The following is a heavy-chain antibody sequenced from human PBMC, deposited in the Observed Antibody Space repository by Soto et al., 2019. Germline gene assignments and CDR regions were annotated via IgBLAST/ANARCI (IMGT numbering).Heavy chain of an antibody. CDR3: ARGSRYSYAPWYFDY. J-gene: IGHJ4*02. Sequence: PGGSLRLSCAASGFTFSSYAMHWVRQAPGKGLEWVAVISYDGSNKYYADSVKGRFTISRDNSKNTLYLQMNSLRAEDTAVYYCARGSRYSYAPWYFDYWGQGTLVTVSS. CDR1: GFTFSSYA. V-gene: IGHV3-30-3*01. CDR2: ISYDGSNK. D-gene: IGHD5-18*01.